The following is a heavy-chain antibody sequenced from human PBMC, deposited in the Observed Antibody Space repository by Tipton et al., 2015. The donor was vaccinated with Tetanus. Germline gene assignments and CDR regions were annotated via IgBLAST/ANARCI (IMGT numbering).Heavy chain of an antibody. V-gene: IGHV4-59*01. J-gene: IGHJ3*01. CDR1: GDSMTKYY. Sequence: TLSLTCTVSGDSMTKYYWSWVRQPPGKGLEWISYIFHSGSTNYNPSLKSRVTISMDTSKNQISLKLCSVTAADTAVYFCARRSYCSSARCFDAFDLWGPGTRVTVSS. CDR3: ARRSYCSSARCFDAFDL. D-gene: IGHD3-16*02. CDR2: IFHSGST.